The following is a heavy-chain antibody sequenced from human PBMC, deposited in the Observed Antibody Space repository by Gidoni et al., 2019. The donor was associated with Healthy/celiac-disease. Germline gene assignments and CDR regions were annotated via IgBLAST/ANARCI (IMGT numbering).Heavy chain of an antibody. Sequence: QVQLVQSGAEVKKPGASVKVSCKASGYTFTSYAMHWVRQAPGQRLEWMGWINAGNGNTKYSQKFQGRVTIARDTSASTAYMELSSLRSEDTAVYYCARPRIVGATQLDYWGQGTLVTVSS. J-gene: IGHJ4*02. D-gene: IGHD1-26*01. V-gene: IGHV1-3*01. CDR3: ARPRIVGATQLDY. CDR2: INAGNGNT. CDR1: GYTFTSYA.